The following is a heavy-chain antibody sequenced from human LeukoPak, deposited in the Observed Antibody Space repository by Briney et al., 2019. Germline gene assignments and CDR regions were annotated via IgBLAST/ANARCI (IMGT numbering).Heavy chain of an antibody. CDR1: GGSFSGYY. D-gene: IGHD2-15*01. V-gene: IGHV4-34*01. CDR2: INHSGST. J-gene: IGHJ6*03. CDR3: ARQDKGYCSGGSCYYPYYYYYMDV. Sequence: PSETLSLTCAVYGGSFSGYYWSWIRQPPGKGLEWIGEINHSGSTNYNPSLKSRVTISVDTSKNQFSLKLSSVTAADTAVYYCARQDKGYCSGGSCYYPYYYYYMDVWGKGTTVTISS.